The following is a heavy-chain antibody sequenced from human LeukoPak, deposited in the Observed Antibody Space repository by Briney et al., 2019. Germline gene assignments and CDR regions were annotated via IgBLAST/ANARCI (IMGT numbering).Heavy chain of an antibody. J-gene: IGHJ3*02. Sequence: GGSLRLSCEASGFSFSNYSLTWVRQAPGKGLEWVSTISGSSDYIYYADSLKGRFTISRDNAKNSLFLQMNSLRAEDTAVYYCARDTLRYDRIWGTYRYAGTFDIWGQGTMVTVS. V-gene: IGHV3-21*01. CDR2: ISGSSDYI. CDR1: GFSFSNYS. D-gene: IGHD3-16*02. CDR3: ARDTLRYDRIWGTYRYAGTFDI.